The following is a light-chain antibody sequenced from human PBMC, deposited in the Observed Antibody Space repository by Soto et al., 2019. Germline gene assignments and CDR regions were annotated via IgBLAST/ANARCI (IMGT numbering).Light chain of an antibody. V-gene: IGKV1-39*01. CDR1: QTISSW. CDR2: AAS. J-gene: IGKJ4*01. Sequence: DIQMTQAPSTLSVSVGDRVTITCGASQTISSWLAWYQQKPGKAPKLLISAASTLQSGVPSTFTGSGSGTDFTLTISSLQPEDFATYFCQQCHSTPLTFGGGTKVNI. CDR3: QQCHSTPLT.